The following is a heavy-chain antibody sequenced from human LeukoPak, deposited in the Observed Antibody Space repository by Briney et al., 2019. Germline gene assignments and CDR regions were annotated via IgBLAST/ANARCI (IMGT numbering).Heavy chain of an antibody. Sequence: ASVKVSCKASGYTFSNFGISWVRQAPGQGLEWMGWISGNNDNPNYGQKFQGRLTVTTDSSTNTAYMELRNLRSDDTAVYYCARDGTSTDDYWGQGTLVTVSS. D-gene: IGHD2-2*01. V-gene: IGHV1-18*01. J-gene: IGHJ4*02. CDR2: ISGNNDNP. CDR1: GYTFSNFG. CDR3: ARDGTSTDDY.